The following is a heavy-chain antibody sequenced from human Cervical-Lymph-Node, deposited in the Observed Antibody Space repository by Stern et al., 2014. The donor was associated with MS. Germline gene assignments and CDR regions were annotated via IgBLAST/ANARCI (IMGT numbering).Heavy chain of an antibody. V-gene: IGHV1-18*01. CDR2: LSAYNGNT. CDR1: GYTFTSYG. D-gene: IGHD3-16*01. Sequence: QVQLGQSGAEVKKPGASVKVSCKASGYTFTSYGISWVRQAPGQGLEWVGWLSAYNGNTNYAQKLQGRVTMTTDTSTSTAYMELRSLRSDDTAVYYCAREEDYMLENCGMDVWGQGTTVTVSS. CDR3: AREEDYMLENCGMDV. J-gene: IGHJ6*02.